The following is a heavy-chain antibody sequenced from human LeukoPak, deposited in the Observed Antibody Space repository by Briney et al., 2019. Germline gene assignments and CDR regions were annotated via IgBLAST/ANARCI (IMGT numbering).Heavy chain of an antibody. CDR3: AKDAGLRSCSGRRCYSLDYYYGMDV. CDR1: GFTFSSYA. J-gene: IGHJ6*02. Sequence: GGSLRLSRAASGFTFSSYAMSWGRQAPGEGLEWVSAISGSGGSTYYADSVKGRFTISRDNSKNTLYLQMNRLRAEDTAVYYCAKDAGLRSCSGRRCYSLDYYYGMDVWGQGTTVTVSS. V-gene: IGHV3-23*01. D-gene: IGHD2-15*01. CDR2: ISGSGGST.